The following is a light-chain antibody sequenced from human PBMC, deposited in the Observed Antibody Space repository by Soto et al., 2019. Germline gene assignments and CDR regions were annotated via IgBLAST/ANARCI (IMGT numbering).Light chain of an antibody. Sequence: EIEMTQSPATLSVSPGERATLSCRSSQSVGRKLAWYQQKPGQAPRLLIYDASNRAMGVPARFSGSGTATELTITIRRPQYEDVAVYHRQLYDIWPSYTFGEVTKVEI. V-gene: IGKV3-15*01. CDR1: QSVGRK. J-gene: IGKJ1*01. CDR3: QLYDIWPSYT. CDR2: DAS.